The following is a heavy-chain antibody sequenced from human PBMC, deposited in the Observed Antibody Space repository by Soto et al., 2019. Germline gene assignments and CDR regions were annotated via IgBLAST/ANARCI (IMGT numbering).Heavy chain of an antibody. J-gene: IGHJ4*02. CDR3: ARGGMYIAAAGTDGFDY. D-gene: IGHD6-13*01. CDR1: GFTFSSYG. CDR2: IWYDGSNK. Sequence: QVQLVESGGGVVQPGRSLRLSCAASGFTFSSYGMHWVRQAPGKGLEWVAVIWYDGSNKYYADSVKGRFTISRDNSKNTLYLQLNSLRAEDTAVYYCARGGMYIAAAGTDGFDYWGQGTLVTVSS. V-gene: IGHV3-33*01.